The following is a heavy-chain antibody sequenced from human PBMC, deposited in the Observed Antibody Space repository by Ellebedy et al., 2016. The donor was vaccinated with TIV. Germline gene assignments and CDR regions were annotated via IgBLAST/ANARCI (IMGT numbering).Heavy chain of an antibody. D-gene: IGHD1-14*01. CDR2: INPSGGST. Sequence: ASVKVSCXASGGTFSSYAISWVRQAPGQGLEWMGIINPSGGSTSYAQKFQGRVTMTRDTSTSTVYMELSSLRSEDTAVYYCARDLAVKRKNGMDVWGQGTTVTVSS. V-gene: IGHV1-46*01. J-gene: IGHJ6*02. CDR1: GGTFSSYA. CDR3: ARDLAVKRKNGMDV.